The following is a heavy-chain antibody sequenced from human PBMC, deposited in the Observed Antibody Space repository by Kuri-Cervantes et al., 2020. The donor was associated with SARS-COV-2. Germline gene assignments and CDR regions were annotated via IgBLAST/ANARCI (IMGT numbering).Heavy chain of an antibody. V-gene: IGHV4-34*01. D-gene: IGHD6-6*01. CDR3: ATRIAARPVGLEGYDWYFDL. CDR1: GGSFSGYK. Sequence: ESLKISCAVYGGSFSGYKWNWIRQSPRKGLEWIGEINHSGSTNYNPSLKSRVTISVDTSKNQFSLKLSSVTAADTAVYYCATRIAARPVGLEGYDWYFDLWGRGTLVTVSS. J-gene: IGHJ2*01. CDR2: INHSGST.